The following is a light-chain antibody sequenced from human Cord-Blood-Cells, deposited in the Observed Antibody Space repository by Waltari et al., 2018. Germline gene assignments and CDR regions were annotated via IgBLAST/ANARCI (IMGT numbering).Light chain of an antibody. CDR2: GAS. J-gene: IGKJ1*01. CDR3: QQYNNWPRT. V-gene: IGKV3-15*01. Sequence: IVMTQSPATLSVSPGESATLSCRASQSVTSKLAWYQQKPGQAPRLLIYGASTRATGIPARFSGSGSGTEFTLTISSLQSEDFAVYYCQQYNNWPRTFGQGTKVEIK. CDR1: QSVTSK.